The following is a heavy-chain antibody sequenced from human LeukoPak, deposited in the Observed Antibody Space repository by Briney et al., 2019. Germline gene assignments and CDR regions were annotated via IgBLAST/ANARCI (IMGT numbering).Heavy chain of an antibody. CDR2: IYSGGST. Sequence: PGGSLRLSCAASGFTVSSNYMSWVRQAPGKGLEWVSVIYSGGSTYYADSVKGRFTISRDNSKNSLYLQMNSLRTEDTALYYCAKEAAAGIVVYSFDYWGQGTLVTVSS. V-gene: IGHV3-53*05. CDR3: AKEAAAGIVVYSFDY. CDR1: GFTVSSNY. D-gene: IGHD6-13*01. J-gene: IGHJ4*02.